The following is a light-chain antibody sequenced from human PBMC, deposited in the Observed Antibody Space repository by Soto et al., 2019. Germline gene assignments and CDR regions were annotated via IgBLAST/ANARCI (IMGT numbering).Light chain of an antibody. J-gene: IGKJ2*01. CDR3: QQYDKWPYT. CDR2: GAF. V-gene: IGKV3-15*01. CDR1: QSVGSN. Sequence: EIVLTQSPATLSVSPGERATLSCRTSQSVGSNLAWYQQKPGQAPRLLIYGAFIRAPGFPVRFRGTGSGSEFTLTISSLQSEDGALYYCQQYDKWPYTFGQGTKV.